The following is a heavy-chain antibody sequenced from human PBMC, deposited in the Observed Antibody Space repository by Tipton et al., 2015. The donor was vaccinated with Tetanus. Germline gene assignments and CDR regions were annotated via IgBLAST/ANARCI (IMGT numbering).Heavy chain of an antibody. V-gene: IGHV4-61*08. CDR2: ISDSGLS. CDR3: TRANHEFPKKGPFDY. Sequence: TLSLTCSVSGASLRSGDYNWSWIRQPPGKGLEWLAYISDSGLSNSNYFLKSRITISRDTSRNQFSLKLTSVTAADTAVYYCTRANHEFPKKGPFDYWGQGTLVTVSS. CDR1: GASLRSGDYN. J-gene: IGHJ4*02. D-gene: IGHD3-10*01.